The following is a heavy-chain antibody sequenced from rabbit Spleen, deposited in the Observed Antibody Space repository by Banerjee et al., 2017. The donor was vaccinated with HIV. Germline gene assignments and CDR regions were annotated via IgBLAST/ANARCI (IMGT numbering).Heavy chain of an antibody. J-gene: IGHJ4*01. Sequence: QQLEESGGDLVKPGASLTLTCTASGFSFSSSDYMCWVRQAPGKGLEWIACINTATIKSVYASWAKGRFMMSRTSSTTVTLQMTSLTAADTARYFCARDLVTIIGWNFNLWGPGTLVTVS. V-gene: IGHV1S40*01. D-gene: IGHD4-1*01. CDR3: ARDLVTIIGWNFNL. CDR1: GFSFSSSDY. CDR2: INTATIKS.